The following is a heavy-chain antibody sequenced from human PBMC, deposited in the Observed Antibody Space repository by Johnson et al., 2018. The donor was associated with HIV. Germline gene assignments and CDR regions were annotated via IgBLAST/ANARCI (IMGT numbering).Heavy chain of an antibody. D-gene: IGHD3-10*01. CDR3: AKDLHYTYGSHDAFDI. J-gene: IGHJ3*02. CDR1: GFTFSSYA. CDR2: ISYDGSNK. Sequence: QVQLVESGGGVVQPGRSLRLSCAASGFTFSSYAMHWVRQAPGKGLEWVAVISYDGSNKYYADSVKGRFTISRDNSKNTLFLQMNSLRAEDTALYYCAKDLHYTYGSHDAFDIWGPGTVVTVSS. V-gene: IGHV3-30-3*01.